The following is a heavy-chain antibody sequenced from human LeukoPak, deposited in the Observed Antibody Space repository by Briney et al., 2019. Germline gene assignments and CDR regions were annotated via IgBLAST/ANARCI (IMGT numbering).Heavy chain of an antibody. Sequence: PSETLSLTCTVSGGSISSGGYYWSWIRQHPGKGLEWIGYIYYSGSTYYNPSLKSRVTISVDTSKNQFSLKLSSVTAADTAVYYCARGRLGMDNWSDPWGQGTLVTVSS. J-gene: IGHJ5*02. CDR1: GGSISSGGYY. V-gene: IGHV4-31*03. CDR2: IYYSGST. CDR3: ARGRLGMDNWSDP. D-gene: IGHD7-27*01.